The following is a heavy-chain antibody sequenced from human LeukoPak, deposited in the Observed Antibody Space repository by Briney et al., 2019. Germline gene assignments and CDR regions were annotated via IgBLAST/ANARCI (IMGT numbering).Heavy chain of an antibody. CDR3: ARRLRGYSYGIDY. V-gene: IGHV4-39*01. CDR1: GGSISSSSYY. CDR2: IYYSGST. J-gene: IGHJ4*02. D-gene: IGHD5-18*01. Sequence: SKTLSLTCTVSGGSISSSSYYWGWIRQPPGKGLEWIGSIYYSGSTYYNPSLKSRVTISVDTSKNQFSLKLSSVTVADTAVYYCARRLRGYSYGIDYWGQGTLVTVSS.